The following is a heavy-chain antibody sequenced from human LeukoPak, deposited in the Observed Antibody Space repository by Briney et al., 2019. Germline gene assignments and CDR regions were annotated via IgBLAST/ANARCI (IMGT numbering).Heavy chain of an antibody. J-gene: IGHJ5*02. CDR3: ALPRGRTNWFDP. D-gene: IGHD1-14*01. V-gene: IGHV1-69*05. CDR2: IIPIFGTA. Sequence: SVKVSCKASGGTFSSYAISWVRRAPGQGLEWMGRIIPIFGTANYAQKFQGRVTITTDESTSTAYMELSSLRSEDTAVYYCALPRGRTNWFDPWGQGTLVTVSS. CDR1: GGTFSSYA.